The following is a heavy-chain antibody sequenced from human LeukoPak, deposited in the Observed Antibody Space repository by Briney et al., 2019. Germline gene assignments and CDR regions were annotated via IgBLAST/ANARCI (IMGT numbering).Heavy chain of an antibody. CDR3: ARDRVFFPFDY. CDR2: IVVGSGNT. Sequence: GASVKVSCKASGFTFTSSAVQWVRQARGQRLEWIGWIVVGSGNTNYAQKFQERVTITRDMSTSTAYMELSSLRAEDTAVYYCARDRVFFPFDYWGQGTLVTVSS. CDR1: GFTFTSSA. J-gene: IGHJ4*02. V-gene: IGHV1-58*01. D-gene: IGHD2/OR15-2a*01.